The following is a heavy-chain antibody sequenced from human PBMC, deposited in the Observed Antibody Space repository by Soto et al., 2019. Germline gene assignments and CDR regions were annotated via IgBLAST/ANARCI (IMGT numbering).Heavy chain of an antibody. V-gene: IGHV3-23*01. CDR1: GFTFSNYA. D-gene: IGHD6-19*01. CDR3: TKNALQGAVAGPNWFDP. Sequence: EVQLLESGGGLVEPGGSLRLSCAASGFTFSNYAMNWVRQAPGKGLEWVSAISGSGGSTYYVDSVKGRFTISRDNSKNTLYVKMNSLRAEDTAVYYCTKNALQGAVAGPNWFDPWGQGTLVTVSS. CDR2: ISGSGGST. J-gene: IGHJ5*02.